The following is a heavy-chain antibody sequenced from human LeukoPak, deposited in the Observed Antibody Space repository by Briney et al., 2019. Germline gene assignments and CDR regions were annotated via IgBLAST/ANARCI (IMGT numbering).Heavy chain of an antibody. CDR3: ARVTVAGLLNY. V-gene: IGHV3-53*01. Sequence: GGSLRPSCAASGFTVSSNYMSWVRQAPGKGLEWVSVIYSGGSTYYADSVKGRFTISRDNSKNTLYLQMNSLRAEDTAVYYCARVTVAGLLNYWGQGTLVTVSS. J-gene: IGHJ4*02. D-gene: IGHD6-19*01. CDR2: IYSGGST. CDR1: GFTVSSNY.